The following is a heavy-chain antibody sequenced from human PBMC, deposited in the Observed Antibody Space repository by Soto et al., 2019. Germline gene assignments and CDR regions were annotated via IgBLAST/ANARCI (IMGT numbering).Heavy chain of an antibody. V-gene: IGHV1-46*01. CDR3: ARDHCTYGICPLDY. D-gene: IGHD2-8*01. CDR1: GYTFSTYY. CDR2: INPTGGST. J-gene: IGHJ4*02. Sequence: ASVTVSCTASGYTFSTYYVHWVRQAPGQGLEWMGIINPTGGSTNYAQKFQDRLTVTRDTSTSTVYMELSSLRSEDTAVYYCARDHCTYGICPLDYWGQGTLVTVSS.